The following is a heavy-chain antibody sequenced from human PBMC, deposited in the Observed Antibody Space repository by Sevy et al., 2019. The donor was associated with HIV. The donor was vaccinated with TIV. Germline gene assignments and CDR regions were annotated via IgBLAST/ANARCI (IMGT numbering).Heavy chain of an antibody. CDR1: GFTISRYS. J-gene: IGHJ4*02. V-gene: IGHV3-21*01. CDR2: ISSSSSYV. CDR3: ASEMYYYDSSGYYTPNYFDY. Sequence: GGSLRLSCAASGFTISRYSMNWVRQAPGKGLEWVSSISSSSSYVYYADSVKGRFTISRDNAKNSLYLQMNSLRAEDTAVYYCASEMYYYDSSGYYTPNYFDYWGQGTLVTVSS. D-gene: IGHD3-22*01.